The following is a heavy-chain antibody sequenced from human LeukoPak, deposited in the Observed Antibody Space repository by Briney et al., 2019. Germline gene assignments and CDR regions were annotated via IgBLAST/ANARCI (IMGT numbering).Heavy chain of an antibody. CDR2: IYYSGST. D-gene: IGHD3-10*01. Sequence: SETLSLTCTVSGGSISSSSYCWGWIRQPPGKGLEWIGSIYYSGSTYYNPSLKSRVTISVDTSKNQFSLKLSSVTAADTAVYYCARDVDYYGSGSLAFDIWGQGTMVTVSS. CDR1: GGSISSSSYC. V-gene: IGHV4-39*07. CDR3: ARDVDYYGSGSLAFDI. J-gene: IGHJ3*02.